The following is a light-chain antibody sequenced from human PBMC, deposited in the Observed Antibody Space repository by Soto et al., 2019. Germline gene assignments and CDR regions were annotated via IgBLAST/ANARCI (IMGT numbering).Light chain of an antibody. CDR2: LNSDGSH. Sequence: QSVLTQPPSASASLGASVKLTCTMSSGHNSYAIAWHQQQPEKGPRYLMKLNSDGSHSKGDGIPDRFSGSSSGAECYLTISSLRSEDEADYYCQTWGTGIQVFGGGTKLTVL. CDR3: QTWGTGIQV. V-gene: IGLV4-69*01. CDR1: SGHNSYA. J-gene: IGLJ2*01.